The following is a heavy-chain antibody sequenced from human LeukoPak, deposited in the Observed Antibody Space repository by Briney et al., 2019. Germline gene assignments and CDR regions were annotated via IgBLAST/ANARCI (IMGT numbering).Heavy chain of an antibody. CDR1: GDSVSSNTVT. J-gene: IGHJ4*02. V-gene: IGHV6-1*01. Sequence: SQTLSLTCAITGDSVSSNTVTWIWIRQSPSRGLEWLGRTYHMSKWYSEYAVSVQSRITINPDTSKNQFSLQLNSVTPEDTAVYYCGRQNSGKGGIDYWGQGTLVTVPS. D-gene: IGHD1-26*01. CDR3: GRQNSGKGGIDY. CDR2: TYHMSKWYS.